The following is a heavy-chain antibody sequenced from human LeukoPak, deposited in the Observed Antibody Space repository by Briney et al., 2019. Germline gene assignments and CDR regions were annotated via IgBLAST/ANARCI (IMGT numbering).Heavy chain of an antibody. V-gene: IGHV3-30*18. J-gene: IGHJ4*02. D-gene: IGHD6-19*01. Sequence: GGSLRLSCAASGFTFSSYGMHWVRQAPGKGLEWVAVISYDGSNTYYADSVKGRFTISRDNSKNTLYLQMNSLRAEDTAVYYCAKDNRLWIAVPGTPSDYWGQGTLVTVPS. CDR1: GFTFSSYG. CDR3: AKDNRLWIAVPGTPSDY. CDR2: ISYDGSNT.